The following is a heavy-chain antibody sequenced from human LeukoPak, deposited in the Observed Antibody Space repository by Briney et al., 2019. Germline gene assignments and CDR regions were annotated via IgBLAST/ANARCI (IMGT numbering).Heavy chain of an antibody. CDR1: GGSISSYY. CDR3: ASSHGCRSTHHPHYYGMDV. Sequence: SETLSLTCTVSGGSISSYYWSWIRQPPGKGLEWIGYIYYSGSTNYNPSLKSRVTISVDTSKNQFSLKLSSVTAADTAVYYCASSHGCRSTHHPHYYGMDVWGQGTTVTVSS. D-gene: IGHD1-14*01. J-gene: IGHJ6*02. CDR2: IYYSGST. V-gene: IGHV4-59*08.